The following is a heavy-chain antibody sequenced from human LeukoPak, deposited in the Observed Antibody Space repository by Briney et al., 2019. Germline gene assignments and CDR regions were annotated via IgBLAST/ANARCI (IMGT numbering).Heavy chain of an antibody. J-gene: IGHJ4*02. CDR3: ARWIRDYVGVDVDY. CDR1: GFTFSSYA. V-gene: IGHV3-30-3*01. CDR2: ISYDGSNK. D-gene: IGHD4-17*01. Sequence: GGSLILSCAASGFTFSSYAMHWVRQAPGKGLEWVAVISYDGSNKYYADSVKGRFTISRDNSKNTLYLQMNSLRAEDTAVYYCARWIRDYVGVDVDYWGQGTLVTVSS.